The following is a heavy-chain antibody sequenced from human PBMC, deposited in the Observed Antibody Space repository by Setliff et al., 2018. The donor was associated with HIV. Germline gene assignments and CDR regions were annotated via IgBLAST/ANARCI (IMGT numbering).Heavy chain of an antibody. V-gene: IGHV1-46*01. J-gene: IGHJ4*02. CDR3: AALDIVATTTPRYFDY. CDR2: INPSGGST. Sequence: RASVKVSCKASGYTFTSYYMHWVRQAPGQGLEWMGIINPSGGSTSYAQKFQGRVTMTRDTSTSTVYMELSSLRSEDTAVYYCAALDIVATTTPRYFDYWGQGTLVTVSS. CDR1: GYTFTSYY. D-gene: IGHD5-12*01.